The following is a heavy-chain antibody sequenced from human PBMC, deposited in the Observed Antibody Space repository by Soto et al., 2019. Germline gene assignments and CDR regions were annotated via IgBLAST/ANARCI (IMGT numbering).Heavy chain of an antibody. V-gene: IGHV3-30*18. D-gene: IGHD3-22*01. J-gene: IGHJ4*02. CDR1: GLIFSSYV. CDR3: AKDTYYHDSSGYYVFDY. CDR2: ISYDGTNK. Sequence: QGQLVESGGGVVQPGRSLRLSCAASGLIFSSYVMHWVRQAPGKGLEWLAVISYDGTNKNYADSVKGRFTISRDNSKNTLYLQMNSLRPDDTAVYYCAKDTYYHDSSGYYVFDYWGQGTLVTVSS.